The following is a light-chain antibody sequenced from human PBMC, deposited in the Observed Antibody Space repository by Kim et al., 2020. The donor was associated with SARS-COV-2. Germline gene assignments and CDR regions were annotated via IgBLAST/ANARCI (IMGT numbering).Light chain of an antibody. Sequence: SLSPECRRPRSYQPCQLVPTSCTSYRQKPRRSPRLLISVAIHRAPGIPDRFSGSESGTDFTLTISGLGPEDFAGYYCQQYHTSPYNFGPGTKLEI. CDR2: VAI. V-gene: IGKV3-20*01. J-gene: IGKJ2*01. CDR3: QQYHTSPYN. CDR1: QLVPTSC.